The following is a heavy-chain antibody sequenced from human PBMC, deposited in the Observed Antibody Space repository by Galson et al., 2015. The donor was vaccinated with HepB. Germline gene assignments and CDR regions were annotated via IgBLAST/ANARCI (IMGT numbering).Heavy chain of an antibody. CDR3: ARGSGSLDY. D-gene: IGHD1-26*01. Sequence: SLRLSCAASGFTFSSYAMHWVRQAPGKGLEWVAVISYDGSNKYYADSVKGRFTISRDNSKNTLYLQMNSLRAEDTAVYYCARGSGSLDYWGQGTLVTVSS. CDR1: GFTFSSYA. J-gene: IGHJ4*02. V-gene: IGHV3-30-3*01. CDR2: ISYDGSNK.